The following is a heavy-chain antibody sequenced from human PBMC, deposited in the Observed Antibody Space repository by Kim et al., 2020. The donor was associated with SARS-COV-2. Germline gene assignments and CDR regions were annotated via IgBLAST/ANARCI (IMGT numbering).Heavy chain of an antibody. J-gene: IGHJ4*02. V-gene: IGHV4-39*01. D-gene: IGHD6-13*01. CDR2: VYYSGNT. Sequence: SETLSLTCTVSGGSISSSNYYWGWIRQPPGKGLEWIGGVYYSGNTYYNPSLKRRVTISVDTSKNQFSLKLSSVTAADTALYYCARVSMTRMAAAPFDYWGQGTLVTVSS. CDR3: ARVSMTRMAAAPFDY. CDR1: GGSISSSNYY.